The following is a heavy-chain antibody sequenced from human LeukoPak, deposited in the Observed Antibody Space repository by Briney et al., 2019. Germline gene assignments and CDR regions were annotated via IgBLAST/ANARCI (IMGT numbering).Heavy chain of an antibody. Sequence: QAGGSLRLSCAASGFTFSSYAMHWVRQAPGKGLEWVAVISSDGSNKYYADSMNGRFTISRDNSKNTLYVQMNSLRGEDTAVYYCVRSVSGRYGLFDCWGQGTLVTVSS. D-gene: IGHD1-26*01. J-gene: IGHJ4*02. CDR3: VRSVSGRYGLFDC. V-gene: IGHV3-30*04. CDR1: GFTFSSYA. CDR2: ISSDGSNK.